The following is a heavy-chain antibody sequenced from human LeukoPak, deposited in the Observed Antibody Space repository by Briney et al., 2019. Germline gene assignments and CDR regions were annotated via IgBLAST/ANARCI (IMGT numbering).Heavy chain of an antibody. V-gene: IGHV3-21*01. Sequence: GGSLRLSCAASGFTFSSYSMNWVRQAPRKGLEWVSSISSSTSYIYYADSVNGRFTISRDNAKNSLYLQMNSLRAEDTAVYYCARAEGDYLNYYGMDVWGQGTTVTVSS. CDR2: ISSSTSYI. CDR3: ARAEGDYLNYYGMDV. J-gene: IGHJ6*02. D-gene: IGHD4-17*01. CDR1: GFTFSSYS.